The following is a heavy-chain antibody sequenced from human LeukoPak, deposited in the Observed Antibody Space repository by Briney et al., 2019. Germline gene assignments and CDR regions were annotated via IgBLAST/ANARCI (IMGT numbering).Heavy chain of an antibody. V-gene: IGHV3-30*02. Sequence: GGSLRLSCAASGFTFSSYGMHWVRQAPGKGLEWVAFIRYDGSNKYYADSVKGRFTISRDNSKNTLYLQMNSLRAEDTAVYYCARETYSYGYPFDYWGQGTLVTVSS. J-gene: IGHJ4*02. CDR3: ARETYSYGYPFDY. CDR2: IRYDGSNK. CDR1: GFTFSSYG. D-gene: IGHD5-18*01.